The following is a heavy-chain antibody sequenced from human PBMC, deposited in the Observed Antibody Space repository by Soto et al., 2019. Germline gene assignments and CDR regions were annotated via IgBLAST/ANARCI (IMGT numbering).Heavy chain of an antibody. CDR1: GFTFRTYG. J-gene: IGHJ3*02. CDR3: ARDGTFGAKGGSLDI. D-gene: IGHD3-16*01. CDR2: FWYDGSNK. Sequence: QVQLVESGGGVVQPGRSLRLSCAASGFTFRTYGMHWVRQAPGKGLEWVAIFWYDGSNKYYAESVKGRFTISRDNSKNPLYLQMTSLRAEDTAVYYCARDGTFGAKGGSLDIWGQGTMVTVSS. V-gene: IGHV3-33*01.